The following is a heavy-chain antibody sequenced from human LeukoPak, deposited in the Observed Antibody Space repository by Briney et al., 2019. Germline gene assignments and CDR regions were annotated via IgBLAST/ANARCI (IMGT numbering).Heavy chain of an antibody. J-gene: IGHJ6*03. Sequence: ASVKVSCKASGYTFTSYYMHWVRQAPGQGLERMGIINPSGGSTIYAQKFQGRVTMTRDMSTSTAYMELSSLRSEDTAVYYCARVWGYGSGRKVYYYYYMDVWGKGTTVTISS. V-gene: IGHV1-46*01. D-gene: IGHD3-10*01. CDR1: GYTFTSYY. CDR3: ARVWGYGSGRKVYYYYYMDV. CDR2: INPSGGST.